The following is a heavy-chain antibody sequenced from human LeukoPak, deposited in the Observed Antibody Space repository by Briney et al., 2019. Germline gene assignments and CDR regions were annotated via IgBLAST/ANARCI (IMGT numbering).Heavy chain of an antibody. V-gene: IGHV3-53*01. CDR1: GFTVSTNY. CDR3: ARDQRGYSGYDRGYYYYGMDV. Sequence: GGSLRLSCAASGFTVSTNYMSWVRQAPGKGLEWVSVIYSGGSTYYADSVKGRFTISRDNSKNTLYLQMNSLRAEDTAVYYCARDQRGYSGYDRGYYYYGMDVWGQGTTVTVSS. CDR2: IYSGGST. D-gene: IGHD5-12*01. J-gene: IGHJ6*02.